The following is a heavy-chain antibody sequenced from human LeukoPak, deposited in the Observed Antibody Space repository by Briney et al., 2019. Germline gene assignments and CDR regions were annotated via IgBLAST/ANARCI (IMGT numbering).Heavy chain of an antibody. Sequence: PSETLSLTCAVSGYSISSGYYWGWIRQPPGKGLEWIGYIYYSGSTNYNPSLKSRVTISVDTSKNQFSLKLSSVTAADTAVYYCARDSGDDAFDIWGQGTMVTVSS. CDR2: IYYSGST. CDR1: GYSISSGYY. V-gene: IGHV4-38-2*02. CDR3: ARDSGDDAFDI. J-gene: IGHJ3*02.